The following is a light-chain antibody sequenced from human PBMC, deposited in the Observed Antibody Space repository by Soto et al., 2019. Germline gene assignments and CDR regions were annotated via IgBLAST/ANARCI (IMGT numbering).Light chain of an antibody. Sequence: EIVMTQSPATLSVSPGERAPLSCRASQRVSSNLAWYQQKPGQAPRLLIYGASTRATGIPARFSGSGSGTEFTLTISSLQSEDFVVYYCQQYNNWPPWTFGQGTKVEIK. CDR1: QRVSSN. CDR3: QQYNNWPPWT. CDR2: GAS. V-gene: IGKV3-15*01. J-gene: IGKJ1*01.